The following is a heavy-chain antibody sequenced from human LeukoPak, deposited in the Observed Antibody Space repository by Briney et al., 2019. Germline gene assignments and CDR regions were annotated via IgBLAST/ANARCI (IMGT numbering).Heavy chain of an antibody. CDR2: INPSGGST. D-gene: IGHD3-10*01. V-gene: IGHV1-46*01. Sequence: ASVTLSCKASGYTFTSYYMHWVRQAPGQGLEWMGIINPSGGSTSYAQKFQGRVTMTRDTSTSTVYMELSSLRSEDTAVYYCARDRRGGYYGMDVWGQGTTVTVSS. CDR1: GYTFTSYY. CDR3: ARDRRGGYYGMDV. J-gene: IGHJ6*02.